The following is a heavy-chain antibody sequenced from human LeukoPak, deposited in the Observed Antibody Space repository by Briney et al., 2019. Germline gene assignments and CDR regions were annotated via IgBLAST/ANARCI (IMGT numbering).Heavy chain of an antibody. J-gene: IGHJ4*02. CDR3: ARGALSSTWDDPDGDLDY. V-gene: IGHV3-7*01. Sequence: GGSLRLSCAASGFTFSDFWMNWVRQAPGKGLEWVANINQAGSENYYADSVKGLFTISRDSAKSSLFLQLNSLRADDTAVYYCARGALSSTWDDPDGDLDYWGRGTLVTVSS. D-gene: IGHD1-1*01. CDR1: GFTFSDFW. CDR2: INQAGSEN.